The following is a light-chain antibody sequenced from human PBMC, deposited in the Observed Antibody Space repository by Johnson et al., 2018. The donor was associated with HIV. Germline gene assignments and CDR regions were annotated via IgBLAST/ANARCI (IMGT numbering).Light chain of an antibody. J-gene: IGLJ1*01. Sequence: QSVLTQPPSVSAAPGQKVTISCSGSSSNIGNNYVPWYQHLPGTAPKLLIYDNNKRPSGIPDRFSGSTSGTSATLGITGLQTGDEADYYCGTWDSSLSAFYVFGTGTKVTVL. V-gene: IGLV1-51*01. CDR1: SSNIGNNY. CDR2: DNN. CDR3: GTWDSSLSAFYV.